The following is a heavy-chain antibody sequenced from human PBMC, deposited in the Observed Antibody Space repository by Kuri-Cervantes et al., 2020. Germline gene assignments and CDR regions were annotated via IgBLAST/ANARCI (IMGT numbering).Heavy chain of an antibody. CDR3: ARSSYDSSGYYYLGLDY. D-gene: IGHD3-22*01. CDR1: GFTFSSYW. Sequence: GESLKISCAASGFTFSSYWMSWVRQAPGKGLEWVANIKQDGSEKYYVDSVKGRFTISRDNAKNTLYLQMNSLRAEDTAVYYCARSSYDSSGYYYLGLDYWGQGTLVTVSS. J-gene: IGHJ4*02. V-gene: IGHV3-7*01. CDR2: IKQDGSEK.